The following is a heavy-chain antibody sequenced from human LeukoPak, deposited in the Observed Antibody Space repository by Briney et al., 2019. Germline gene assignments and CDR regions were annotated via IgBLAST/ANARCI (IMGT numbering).Heavy chain of an antibody. CDR1: GGSISSSSYY. D-gene: IGHD4-17*01. CDR3: ARDLGTTGGRYYFDY. V-gene: IGHV4-39*07. J-gene: IGHJ4*02. Sequence: SETLSLTCTVSGGSISSSSYYWGWIRQPPGKGLEWIGSIYYSGSTYYNPSLKSRVTISVDTSKNQFSLKLSSVTAADTAVYYCARDLGTTGGRYYFDYWGQGTLVTVSS. CDR2: IYYSGST.